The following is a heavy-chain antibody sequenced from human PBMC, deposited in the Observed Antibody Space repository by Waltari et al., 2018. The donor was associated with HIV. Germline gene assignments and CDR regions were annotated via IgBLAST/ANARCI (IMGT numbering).Heavy chain of an antibody. Sequence: QVQLQESGPGLVKPSQTLSLTCTVSGGSISSGGYYWSWIRQHPGKGLEWIGYIYYSGGTSYNPSLKSRVTISVATSKNQFSLKLSSVTAADTAVYYCARDLGGTYYYDSSGYRKPFYGMDVWGQGTTVTVSS. D-gene: IGHD3-22*01. CDR2: IYYSGGT. CDR3: ARDLGGTYYYDSSGYRKPFYGMDV. J-gene: IGHJ6*02. V-gene: IGHV4-31*03. CDR1: GGSISSGGYY.